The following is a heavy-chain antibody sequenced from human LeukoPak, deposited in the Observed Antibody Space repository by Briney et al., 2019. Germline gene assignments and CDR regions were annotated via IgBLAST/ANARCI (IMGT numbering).Heavy chain of an antibody. J-gene: IGHJ4*02. CDR2: INPNSGGT. Sequence: ASVKVSCKASGYTFTGYYMHWVRQAPGQGLEWMGWINPNSGGTNYAQKFQGRVTMTRDTSISTAYMELSRLRSDDTAVYYCARDLGGSSLYFDYWGQGTLVTVSS. CDR1: GYTFTGYY. D-gene: IGHD1-26*01. CDR3: ARDLGGSSLYFDY. V-gene: IGHV1-2*02.